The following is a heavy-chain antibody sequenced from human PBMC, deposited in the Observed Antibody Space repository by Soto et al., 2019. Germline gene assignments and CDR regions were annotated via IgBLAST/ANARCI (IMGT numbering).Heavy chain of an antibody. CDR1: GGTFSSYT. CDR2: IIPILGNT. CDR3: ARSLGQFDY. J-gene: IGHJ4*02. D-gene: IGHD1-26*01. Sequence: ASVKVSCKASGGTFSSYTISWVRQAPGQGLEWMGRIIPILGNTNYAQKLQGRVTMTTDTSTSTAYMELRSLRSDDTAVYYCARSLGQFDYWGQGTLVTVSS. V-gene: IGHV1-18*01.